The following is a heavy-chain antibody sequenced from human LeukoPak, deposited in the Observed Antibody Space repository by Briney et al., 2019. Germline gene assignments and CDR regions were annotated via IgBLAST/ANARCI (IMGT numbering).Heavy chain of an antibody. CDR3: ARLWSGLRPPDY. CDR2: IYYSGNT. Sequence: SETLSLTCTVSGGPINSNNYYWGWIRQPPGKGLEWIGSIYYSGNTYYNPSLKSRVTISVDTSKSQFSLKLNSVTAADTAVFYCARLWSGLRPPDYWGQGTLVTVSS. J-gene: IGHJ4*02. CDR1: GGPINSNNYY. D-gene: IGHD3-3*01. V-gene: IGHV4-39*01.